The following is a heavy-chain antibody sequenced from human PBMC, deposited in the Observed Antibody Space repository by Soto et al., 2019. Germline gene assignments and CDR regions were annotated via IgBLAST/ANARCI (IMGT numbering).Heavy chain of an antibody. CDR1: GYTFTSYG. V-gene: IGHV1-18*04. J-gene: IGHJ5*02. Sequence: ASVEVSCEASGYTFTSYGISWVRQAPGQGLEWMGWISAYNGNTNYAQKLQGRVTMTTDTSTSTAYMELRSLRSDDTAGYYCASDHGGGTYPWGQGTLVTVSS. CDR3: ASDHGGGTYP. CDR2: ISAYNGNT. D-gene: IGHD1-26*01.